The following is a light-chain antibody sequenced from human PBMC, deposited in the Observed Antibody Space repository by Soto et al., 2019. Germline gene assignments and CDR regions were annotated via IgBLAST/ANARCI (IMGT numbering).Light chain of an antibody. CDR1: RSISDW. CDR3: QQYNTYSQT. CDR2: DAS. V-gene: IGKV1-5*01. Sequence: DIQMTQSPSSLSPSVGDRVTITCRASRSISDWLAWYQQKPGKAPELLIFDASSLESGVPSRFSGSGSGTEFNLTISRLQPDDFATYYCQQYNTYSQTFGQGTKVDIK. J-gene: IGKJ1*01.